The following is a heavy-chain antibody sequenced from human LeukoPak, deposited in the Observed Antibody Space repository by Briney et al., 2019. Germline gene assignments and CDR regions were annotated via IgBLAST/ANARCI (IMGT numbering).Heavy chain of an antibody. CDR3: AREEVTMVRGVIKEDYDDYGMDV. Sequence: PGRSLRPSCAASGFTFTSYSMNWVRQAPGKGLEWVSYISSSSSTIYYADSVKGRFTISRDNAKNSLYLQMNSLRAVDTAVYYGAREEVTMVRGVIKEDYDDYGMDVWGQGTTVTVSS. D-gene: IGHD3-10*01. V-gene: IGHV3-48*01. J-gene: IGHJ6*02. CDR2: ISSSSSTI. CDR1: GFTFTSYS.